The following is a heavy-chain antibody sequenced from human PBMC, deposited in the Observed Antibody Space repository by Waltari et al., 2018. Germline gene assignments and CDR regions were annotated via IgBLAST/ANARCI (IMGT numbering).Heavy chain of an antibody. CDR1: GFTFGDYA. CDR3: TSKGGSSSWYPFPRY. D-gene: IGHD6-13*01. V-gene: IGHV3-49*04. Sequence: EVQLVESGGGLVQPGRSLRLSCTASGFTFGDYAMSWVRQAPGKGLEWVGFIRSKAYGGTTEYAASVKGRFTISRDDSKSIAYLQMNSLKTEDTAVYYCTSKGGSSSWYPFPRYWGQGTLVTVSS. J-gene: IGHJ4*02. CDR2: IRSKAYGGTT.